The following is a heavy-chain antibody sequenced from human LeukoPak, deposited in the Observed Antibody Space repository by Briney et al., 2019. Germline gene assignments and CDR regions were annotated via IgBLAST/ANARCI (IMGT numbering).Heavy chain of an antibody. CDR3: ARARGGYYGSGRGDYFDY. J-gene: IGHJ4*02. V-gene: IGHV4-39*07. CDR2: INYSEKT. D-gene: IGHD3-10*01. Sequence: PSETLSLSCTVSGGSISSSSYFWGWIRQPPGKGLEWIGSINYSEKTYYNPSLNSRVTISIDTSKNHFSLKLSSVTAADTAVYYWARARGGYYGSGRGDYFDYWGQGTLVTVSS. CDR1: GGSISSSSYF.